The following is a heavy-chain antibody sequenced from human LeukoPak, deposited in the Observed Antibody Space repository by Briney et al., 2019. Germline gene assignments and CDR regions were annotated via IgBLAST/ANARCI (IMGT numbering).Heavy chain of an antibody. J-gene: IGHJ4*01. V-gene: IGHV1-8*03. Sequence: GASVKVSCKASGYTFTSYDINWVRQATGQGLEWMGWMNPNSGNTGYAQKFQGRVTITRNTSTSTAYMELSSLRSEDTAVYYCARGYRGGSWSLRDYWGQGTLVTVSS. CDR2: MNPNSGNT. CDR3: ARGYRGGSWSLRDY. CDR1: GYTFTSYD. D-gene: IGHD2-15*01.